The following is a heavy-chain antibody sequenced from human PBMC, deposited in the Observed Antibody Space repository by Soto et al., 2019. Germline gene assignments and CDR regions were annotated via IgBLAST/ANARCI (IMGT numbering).Heavy chain of an antibody. CDR3: ARHTSVATITPTTYYYYYGMDV. J-gene: IGHJ6*02. CDR1: GYSFTSYW. CDR2: IYPGDSDT. Sequence: GESLKISCKGSGYSFTSYWIGWVRQMPGKGLEWMGIIYPGDSDTRYSPSFQGQVTISADKSISTAYLQWSSLKASDTAMYYCARHTSVATITPTTYYYYYGMDVWGQGTTVTVSS. D-gene: IGHD5-12*01. V-gene: IGHV5-51*01.